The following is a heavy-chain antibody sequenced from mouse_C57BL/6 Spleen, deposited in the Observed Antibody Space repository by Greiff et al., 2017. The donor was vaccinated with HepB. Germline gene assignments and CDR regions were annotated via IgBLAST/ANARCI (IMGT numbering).Heavy chain of an antibody. Sequence: LQQSGAELVRPGASVKMSCKASGYTFTSYNMHWVKQTPRQGLEWIGAIYPGNGDTSYNQKFKGKATLTVDKSSSTAYMQLSSLTSEDSAVYFCARSSYYSNFYAMDYWGQGTSVTVSS. J-gene: IGHJ4*01. CDR1: GYTFTSYN. CDR2: IYPGNGDT. CDR3: ARSSYYSNFYAMDY. D-gene: IGHD2-5*01. V-gene: IGHV1-12*01.